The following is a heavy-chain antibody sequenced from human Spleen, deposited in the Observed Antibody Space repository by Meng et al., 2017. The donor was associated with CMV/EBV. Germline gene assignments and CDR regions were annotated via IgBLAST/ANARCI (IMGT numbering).Heavy chain of an antibody. J-gene: IGHJ4*02. Sequence: SETLSLTCAVYGGSFSGYYWSWIRQPPGKGLEWIGEINHSGSTNYNPSLKSRVTISVDTSKNQFSLKLSSVTAADTAIYYCARGHSSSWPNFDYWGQGTLVTVSS. CDR2: INHSGST. D-gene: IGHD6-13*01. CDR1: GGSFSGYY. CDR3: ARGHSSSWPNFDY. V-gene: IGHV4-34*01.